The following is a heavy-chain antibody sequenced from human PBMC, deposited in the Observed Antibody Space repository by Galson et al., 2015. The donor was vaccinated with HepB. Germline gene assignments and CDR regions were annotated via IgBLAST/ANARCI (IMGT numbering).Heavy chain of an antibody. V-gene: IGHV3-23*01. J-gene: IGHJ4*02. Sequence: SLRLSCAASGFMFPNYAMTWVRQTPGKGLEWVSSISGNAGTTYYADSVKGRFTISRDNSKDMLSLQMNSLKVEDTAVYYCAKDPSDSTSWYYFDAWGQGTLVPVSS. CDR2: ISGNAGTT. D-gene: IGHD6-13*01. CDR1: GFMFPNYA. CDR3: AKDPSDSTSWYYFDA.